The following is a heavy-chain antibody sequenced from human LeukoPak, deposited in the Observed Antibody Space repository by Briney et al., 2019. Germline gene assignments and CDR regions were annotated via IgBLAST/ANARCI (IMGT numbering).Heavy chain of an antibody. Sequence: GGSLRLSCAASGFTFSSYSMTWVRQAPGKGLEWVSSISSSSSHIYYADSVKGRFTISRDNAKNSLYLQMNSLRAEDTAVYYCARDVGIFDYWGQGTLVTVSS. D-gene: IGHD1-14*01. CDR3: ARDVGIFDY. CDR1: GFTFSSYS. J-gene: IGHJ4*02. CDR2: ISSSSSHI. V-gene: IGHV3-21*01.